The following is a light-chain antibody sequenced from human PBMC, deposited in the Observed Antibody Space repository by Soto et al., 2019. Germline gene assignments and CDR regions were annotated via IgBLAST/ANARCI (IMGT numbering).Light chain of an antibody. CDR2: GAS. CDR1: RSFIRTH. J-gene: IGKJ1*01. CDR3: QQYATSPGT. V-gene: IGKV3-20*01. Sequence: ILLSQSQDTLFLSQGERATLSCGASRSFIRTHLVWYQQKPGQAPSLLIFGASSRATGIPDRFSGSGSGTDFTLTISGLEPEDFAVYYCQQYATSPGTFGQGTNVAIK.